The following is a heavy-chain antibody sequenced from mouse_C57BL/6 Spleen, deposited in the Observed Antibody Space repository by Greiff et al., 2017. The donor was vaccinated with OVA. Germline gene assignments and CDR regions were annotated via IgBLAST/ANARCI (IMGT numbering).Heavy chain of an antibody. J-gene: IGHJ1*03. Sequence: EVKVVESGGDLVKPGGSLKLSCAASGFTFSSYGMSWVRQTPDKRLECVATISSGGSYTYYPDSVKGRFTISRDNAKNTLYLQMSSLKSEDTAMYYCARQDSNYGYFDVWGTGTTVTVSS. CDR2: ISSGGSYT. V-gene: IGHV5-6*01. CDR3: ARQDSNYGYFDV. D-gene: IGHD2-5*01. CDR1: GFTFSSYG.